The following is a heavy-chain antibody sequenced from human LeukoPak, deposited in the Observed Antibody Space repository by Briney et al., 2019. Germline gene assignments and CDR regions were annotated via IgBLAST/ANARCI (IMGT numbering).Heavy chain of an antibody. CDR3: ARRNRQFLKQDYYMDV. V-gene: IGHV1-69*04. J-gene: IGHJ6*03. Sequence: SVKVSCKASGGTFSTYAINWVRQAPGQGLEWMGRIIPILGIVNYAQKFQGRVTITADKSTSTAYMELSSLRSEDTAVHYCARRNRQFLKQDYYMDVWGKGTTVTVSS. CDR1: GGTFSTYA. D-gene: IGHD1-14*01. CDR2: IIPILGIV.